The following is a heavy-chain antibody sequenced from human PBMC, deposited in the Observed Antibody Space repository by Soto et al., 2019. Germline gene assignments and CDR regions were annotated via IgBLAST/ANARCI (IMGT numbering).Heavy chain of an antibody. CDR2: ISGSGGST. V-gene: IGHV3-23*01. Sequence: GGPLRLSCAAAGFTFSSYAMSWVRQAPGKGLEWVSAISGSGGSTYYADSVKGRFTISRDNSKNTLYLQMNSLRAEDTAVYYCANNLIVGAKGADYWGQGTLVTVSS. CDR1: GFTFSSYA. J-gene: IGHJ4*02. CDR3: ANNLIVGAKGADY. D-gene: IGHD1-26*01.